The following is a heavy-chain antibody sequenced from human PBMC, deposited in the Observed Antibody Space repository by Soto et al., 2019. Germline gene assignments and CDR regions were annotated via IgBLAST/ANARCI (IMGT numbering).Heavy chain of an antibody. CDR1: GGSVSSGSYY. J-gene: IGHJ6*02. D-gene: IGHD1-26*01. Sequence: SETLSLTCTVSGGSVSSGSYYWSWIRQPPGKGLEWIGYIYYSGGTNYNPSLKSRVTISVDTSKNQFSLKLSSVTAADTAVYYCARDRESDYYYYGMDVWGQGTTVTVSS. CDR3: ARDRESDYYYYGMDV. CDR2: IYYSGGT. V-gene: IGHV4-61*01.